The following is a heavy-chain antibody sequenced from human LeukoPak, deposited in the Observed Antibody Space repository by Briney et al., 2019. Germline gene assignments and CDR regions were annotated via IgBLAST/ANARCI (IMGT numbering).Heavy chain of an antibody. D-gene: IGHD1-26*01. Sequence: GGSLRLSCEASGFSSGFTFSNYAMSSVRQAPGRGLDWFSAISGSGGYTNYADSVEGRFTISRDNSKNTLYLQMNSLRAEDTAVYYCAKDDAGSYVSYFDYWGQGTLVTVSS. CDR3: AKDDAGSYVSYFDY. J-gene: IGHJ4*02. V-gene: IGHV3-23*01. CDR1: GFSSGFTFSNYA. CDR2: ISGSGGYT.